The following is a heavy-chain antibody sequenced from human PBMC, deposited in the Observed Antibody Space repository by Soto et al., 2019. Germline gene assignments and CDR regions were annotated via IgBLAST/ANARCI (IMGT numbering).Heavy chain of an antibody. CDR3: ARTYYDFWSGYYNGFDY. CDR1: GGSISSGGYY. D-gene: IGHD3-3*01. CDR2: IYYSGST. J-gene: IGHJ4*02. V-gene: IGHV4-31*03. Sequence: SETLSLTCTVSGGSISSGGYYWSWIRQHPGKGLEWIGYIYYSGSTYYNPSLKSRVTISVDTSKNQFSLKLSSVTAADTAVYYCARTYYDFWSGYYNGFDYRGQGTLVTVSS.